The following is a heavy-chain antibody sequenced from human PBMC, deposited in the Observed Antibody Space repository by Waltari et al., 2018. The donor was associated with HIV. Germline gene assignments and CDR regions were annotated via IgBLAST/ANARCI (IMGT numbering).Heavy chain of an antibody. CDR1: GFTFTDYG. D-gene: IGHD2-15*01. Sequence: EVQLLESGGDLVRPGGSLRLSCAASGFTFTDYGMTWVRQAPEKGLEWVSSISGSGATTSYADSVKGRFTISRDNSKNTLYLQLNSPRPEDTAVYYCAKGKVVVAATPGYGLDVWGPGTTVIVSS. J-gene: IGHJ6*02. CDR2: ISGSGATT. V-gene: IGHV3-23*01. CDR3: AKGKVVVAATPGYGLDV.